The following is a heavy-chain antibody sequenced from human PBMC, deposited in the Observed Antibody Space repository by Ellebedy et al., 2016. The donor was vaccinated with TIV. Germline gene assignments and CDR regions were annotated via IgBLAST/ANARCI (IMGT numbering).Heavy chain of an antibody. J-gene: IGHJ6*03. V-gene: IGHV3-9*01. D-gene: IGHD7-27*01. CDR3: AKALPPGYYYYYYMDV. Sequence: SLKISXAASGFTFDDYAMHWVRQAPGKGLEWVSGISWNSGSIGYADSVKGRFTISRDNAKNSLYLQMNSLRAEDTALYYCAKALPPGYYYYYYMDVWGKGTTVTVSS. CDR1: GFTFDDYA. CDR2: ISWNSGSI.